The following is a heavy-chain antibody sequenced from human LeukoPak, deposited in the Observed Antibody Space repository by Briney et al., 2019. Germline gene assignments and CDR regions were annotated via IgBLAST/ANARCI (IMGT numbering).Heavy chain of an antibody. CDR1: GGSISSSSYY. J-gene: IGHJ1*01. CDR3: ARDSELLGLYFQH. D-gene: IGHD1-26*01. V-gene: IGHV4-39*07. Sequence: SETLSLTCTVSGGSISSSSYYWGWIRQPPGKGLEWIGSIYYSGSTYYNPSLKSRVTISVDTSKNQFSLKLSSVTAADTAVYYCARDSELLGLYFQHWGQGTLVTVSS. CDR2: IYYSGST.